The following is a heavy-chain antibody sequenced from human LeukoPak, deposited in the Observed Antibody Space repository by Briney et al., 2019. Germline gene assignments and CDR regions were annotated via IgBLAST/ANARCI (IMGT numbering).Heavy chain of an antibody. V-gene: IGHV3-30*18. CDR1: GFTFTRHG. J-gene: IGHJ4*02. CDR3: AKAFRAAAGNFGSDY. D-gene: IGHD6-13*01. CDR2: ISYDGSNK. Sequence: PGGSLRLSCAASGFTFTRHGMHWVRQAPGKGLEWVAVISYDGSNKDYADSVKGRFTISRDNSKNTLYLQMSSLRAEDTAVYYCAKAFRAAAGNFGSDYWGQGTLVTVSS.